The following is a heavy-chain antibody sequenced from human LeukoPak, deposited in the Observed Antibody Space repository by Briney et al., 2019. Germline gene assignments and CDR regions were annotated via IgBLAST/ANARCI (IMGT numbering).Heavy chain of an antibody. V-gene: IGHV3-11*01. D-gene: IGHD6-13*01. J-gene: IGHJ4*02. CDR1: GFTFSDSY. CDR3: ASDPRGYTDY. Sequence: GGSLRLSCAASGFTFSDSYMSWIRQAPGKGLEWVSYISRGGSTIYYADSVKGRFTISRDNAKNSLFLQMNSLRAEDTAVYYCASDPRGYTDYWGQGTLVTVSS. CDR2: ISRGGSTI.